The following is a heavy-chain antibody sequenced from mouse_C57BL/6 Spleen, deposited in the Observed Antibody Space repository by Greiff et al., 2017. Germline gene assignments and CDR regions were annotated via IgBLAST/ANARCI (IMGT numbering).Heavy chain of an antibody. Sequence: QVQLQQSGAELVKPGASVKLSCKASGYTFTEYTIHWVQQRSGQGLEWIGWFYPGSGSISYNEKFKDRATLTADKSSSTVYMELSRWTSEDSAVYVCATHEDPPYYGYAMDYWGQGTSVTVAS. CDR2: FYPGSGSI. CDR3: ATHEDPPYYGYAMDY. CDR1: GYTFTEYT. J-gene: IGHJ4*01. D-gene: IGHD2-10*01. V-gene: IGHV1-62-2*01.